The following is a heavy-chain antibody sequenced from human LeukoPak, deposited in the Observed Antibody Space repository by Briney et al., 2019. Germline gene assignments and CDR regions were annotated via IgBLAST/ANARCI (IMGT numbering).Heavy chain of an antibody. CDR3: ARTGCYNGHDF. CDR2: IKFDGSST. D-gene: IGHD5-24*01. Sequence: GGSLRPSCAASGFTFSTYWMHWVRQAPGKGLVWLSHIKFDGSSTNYADSVKGRFTISRDNAKNTLYLQMNSLRAEDTAVYHCARTGCYNGHDFWGQGTLVTVSP. CDR1: GFTFSTYW. J-gene: IGHJ4*02. V-gene: IGHV3-74*01.